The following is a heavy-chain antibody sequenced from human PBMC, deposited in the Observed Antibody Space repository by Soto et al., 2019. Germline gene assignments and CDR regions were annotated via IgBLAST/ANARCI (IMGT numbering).Heavy chain of an antibody. V-gene: IGHV1-8*01. CDR2: MNPNSGNT. J-gene: IGHJ6*03. Sequence: GASVKVSCKASGYTFTSYDINWVRQATGQGLEWMGWMNPNSGNTGYAQKFQGRVTMTRNTSISTAYMELSSLRSEDTAVYYCARGTYYDFWSGYYTPYYYYMDAWGKGTTVTVSS. CDR1: GYTFTSYD. CDR3: ARGTYYDFWSGYYTPYYYYMDA. D-gene: IGHD3-3*01.